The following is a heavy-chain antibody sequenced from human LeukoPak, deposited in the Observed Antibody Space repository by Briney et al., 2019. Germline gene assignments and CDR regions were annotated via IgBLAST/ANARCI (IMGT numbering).Heavy chain of an antibody. J-gene: IGHJ3*02. Sequence: ASVKVSCKASGYTFTGYYMHWVRQAPGQGLEWMGCIHPNSGGTNYAQKFQGRVTMTRDTSINTAYMELTGLRSDDTAVYYCARDFSFAGVNSHDAFDIWGQGTMVTVSS. CDR2: IHPNSGGT. D-gene: IGHD3-16*01. V-gene: IGHV1-2*02. CDR1: GYTFTGYY. CDR3: ARDFSFAGVNSHDAFDI.